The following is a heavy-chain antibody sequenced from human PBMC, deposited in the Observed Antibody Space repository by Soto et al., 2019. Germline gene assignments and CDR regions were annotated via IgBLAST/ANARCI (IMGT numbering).Heavy chain of an antibody. V-gene: IGHV3-15*01. D-gene: IGHD6-6*01. CDR1: GFTFSGSA. Sequence: EVQLVESGGGLVQPGGSLKLSCAASGFTFSGSAMHWVRQASGKGLEWVGRIRSKTDGGTTDYAAPVKGRFTISRDDSKNTLYLQMNSLKTEDTAVYYCTTDGIAARPYYYYYGMDVWGQGTTVTVSS. CDR2: IRSKTDGGTT. J-gene: IGHJ6*02. CDR3: TTDGIAARPYYYYYGMDV.